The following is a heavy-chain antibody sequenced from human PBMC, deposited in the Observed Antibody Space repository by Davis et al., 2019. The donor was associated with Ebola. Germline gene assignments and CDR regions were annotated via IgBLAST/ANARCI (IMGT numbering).Heavy chain of an antibody. V-gene: IGHV3-23*01. CDR1: GFTFNNYA. D-gene: IGHD3-3*01. Sequence: GGSLRLSCVASGFTFNNYAMSWVRQAPGKGLEWVSGISHTGGTTFYSDSVKGRFSISRDNAKNSLYLQMNSLRAEDTAVYYCARGDYDFWSGYGIDYWGQGTLVTVSS. CDR3: ARGDYDFWSGYGIDY. J-gene: IGHJ4*02. CDR2: ISHTGGTT.